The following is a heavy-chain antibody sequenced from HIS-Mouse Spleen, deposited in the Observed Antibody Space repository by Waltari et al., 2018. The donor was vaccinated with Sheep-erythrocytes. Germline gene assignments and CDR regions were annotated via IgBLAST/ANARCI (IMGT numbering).Heavy chain of an antibody. J-gene: IGHJ4*02. CDR3: ARGHYGSGLFDY. CDR2: IKQDGSEK. Sequence: EVQLVESGGGLVQPGGSLRLSCAASGFTFSSYWMSWVRQAPGKGLEWVANIKQDGSEKYYVDGVKGRSTISRDNTKNSLYLQTNSLRAEDTAVYYCARGHYGSGLFDYWGQGTLVTVSS. V-gene: IGHV3-7*01. CDR1: GFTFSSYW. D-gene: IGHD3-10*01.